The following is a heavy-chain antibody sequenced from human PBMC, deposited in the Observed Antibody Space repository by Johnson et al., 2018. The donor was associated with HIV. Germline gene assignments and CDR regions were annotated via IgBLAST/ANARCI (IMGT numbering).Heavy chain of an antibody. CDR2: ISGSGGST. CDR1: GFTFSNYA. D-gene: IGHD6-13*01. V-gene: IGHV3-23*04. J-gene: IGHJ3*02. CDR3: AKDVSSSSWFFAFDI. Sequence: VQLVESGGGFVQPGGSLRLSCAASGFTFSNYAMGWVRQAPGKGLEWVSSISGSGGSTYYADSVKGRFTISRDNAKNSLYLQMNSLRAEDTALYYCAKDVSSSSWFFAFDIWGQGTMVTVSS.